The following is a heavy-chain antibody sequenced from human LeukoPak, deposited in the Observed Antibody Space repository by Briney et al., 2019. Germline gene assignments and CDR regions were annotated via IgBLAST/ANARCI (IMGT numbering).Heavy chain of an antibody. V-gene: IGHV4-34*01. CDR2: INHSGST. D-gene: IGHD3-16*01. CDR3: ARGLRLGEFDY. Sequence: SETLSLTCAVYGGSFSGYYWSWIRQPPGKGLEWIGEINHSGSTNYNPSLKSRVTISVDTSKNQFSLKLSSVTAADTAVYYCARGLRLGEFDYWGQGTLVTVSS. J-gene: IGHJ4*02. CDR1: GGSFSGYY.